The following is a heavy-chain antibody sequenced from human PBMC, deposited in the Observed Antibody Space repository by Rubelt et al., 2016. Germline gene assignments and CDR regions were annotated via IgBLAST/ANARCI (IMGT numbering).Heavy chain of an antibody. J-gene: IGHJ4*02. CDR3: VRDLGSGSYYGD. Sequence: QVQLVQSGSELRKPGASVKVSCKASGYTFTSYDINWVRQATGQGLEWMGWMNPNSGNTGYAQKFQGRVTMTRNTSISTAYMELSSLRSEDTAVYYCVRDLGSGSYYGDWGQGTLVTVSS. V-gene: IGHV1-8*01. CDR2: MNPNSGNT. CDR1: GYTFTSYD. D-gene: IGHD3-10*01.